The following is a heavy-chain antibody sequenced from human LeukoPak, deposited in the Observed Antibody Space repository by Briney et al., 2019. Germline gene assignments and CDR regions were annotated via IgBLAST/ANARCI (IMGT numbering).Heavy chain of an antibody. Sequence: GRSLRLSCAASGFTFSSYGMHWVRQAPGKGLEWVAVIWYDGSNKYYADSVKGRFTISRDNSKNTLYLQMNSLRAEDTAVHYCARSYDWNYSWFDPWGQGTLVTVSS. J-gene: IGHJ5*02. D-gene: IGHD1-7*01. V-gene: IGHV3-33*01. CDR3: ARSYDWNYSWFDP. CDR1: GFTFSSYG. CDR2: IWYDGSNK.